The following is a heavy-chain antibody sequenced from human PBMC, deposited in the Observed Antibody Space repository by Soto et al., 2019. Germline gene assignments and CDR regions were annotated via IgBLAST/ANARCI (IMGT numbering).Heavy chain of an antibody. CDR3: ARGRSGGFWSGYQNYYYYYMDV. J-gene: IGHJ6*03. CDR1: GGSFSGYY. V-gene: IGHV4-34*01. CDR2: INHSGST. D-gene: IGHD3-3*01. Sequence: SETLSLTCAVYGGSFSGYYWSWIRQPPGKGLEWIGEINHSGSTNYNPSLKSRVTISVDTSKNQFSLKLSSVTAADTAVYYCARGRSGGFWSGYQNYYYYYMDVWGKGTTVTVSS.